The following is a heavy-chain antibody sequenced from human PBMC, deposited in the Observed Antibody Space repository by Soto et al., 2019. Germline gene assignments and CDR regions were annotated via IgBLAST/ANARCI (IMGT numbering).Heavy chain of an antibody. D-gene: IGHD1-1*01. V-gene: IGHV3-30*18. CDR2: ISYDGSNK. CDR3: AKAWKPYYYYYRDV. CDR1: GFTFSSYG. Sequence: QVQLVESGGGVVQPGRSLRLSCAASGFTFSSYGMHWVRQAPGKGLEWVAVISYDGSNKYYADSVKGRFTISRDNSKNTLHLQMNSLRAEDTAVYYCAKAWKPYYYYYRDVWGKGTTVTVSS. J-gene: IGHJ6*03.